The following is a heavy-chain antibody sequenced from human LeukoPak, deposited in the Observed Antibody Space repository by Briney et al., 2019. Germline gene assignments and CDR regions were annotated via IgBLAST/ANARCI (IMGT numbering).Heavy chain of an antibody. D-gene: IGHD1-14*01. CDR3: ARVPAGSAPYFDY. V-gene: IGHV1-2*06. J-gene: IGHJ4*02. CDR2: INPNSGGP. Sequence: GASVKVSCKASGYTFTGYYIHWVRQAPGQGLEWMGRINPNSGGPNYAQKFQGRVTMTRDTSISTAYKELSRLRSGDTAVYYCARVPAGSAPYFDYWGQGTLVTVSS. CDR1: GYTFTGYY.